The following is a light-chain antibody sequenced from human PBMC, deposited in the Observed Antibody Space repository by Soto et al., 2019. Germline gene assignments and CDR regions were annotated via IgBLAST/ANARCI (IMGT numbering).Light chain of an antibody. CDR2: DAS. J-gene: IGKJ2*02. V-gene: IGKV1-5*01. CDR1: QSISSW. CDR3: QQYNSYSPWT. Sequence: DIQMTQSPSTLSASVGDRVTITCRASQSISSWLAWYQQKPGKAPKLLIYDASSLESGVPSRFSGSGSGTEFPLTNSSLQPDDFAAYNCQQYNSYSPWTFGQGTKLEIK.